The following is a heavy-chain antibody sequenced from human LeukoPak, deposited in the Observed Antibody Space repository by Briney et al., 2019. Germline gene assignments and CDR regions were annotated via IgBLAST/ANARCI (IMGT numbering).Heavy chain of an antibody. V-gene: IGHV4-34*01. D-gene: IGHD6-13*01. CDR1: GGSFSGYY. Sequence: PSETLSLTCAVYGGSFSGYYWSWIRQPPGKGLEWIGEINHSGSTNYNPSLKSRVTISVDTSKNQFSLKLTSVTAADTAVYYCARHGYSISWYRVRYFDYWGQGTLVTVSS. J-gene: IGHJ4*02. CDR2: INHSGST. CDR3: ARHGYSISWYRVRYFDY.